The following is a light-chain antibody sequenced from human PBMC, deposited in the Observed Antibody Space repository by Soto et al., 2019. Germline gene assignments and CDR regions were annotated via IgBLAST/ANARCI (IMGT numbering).Light chain of an antibody. V-gene: IGKV1-5*03. CDR3: QHYNSFSRT. J-gene: IGKJ1*01. CDR1: QSISSY. CDR2: KAA. Sequence: DIQMTQSPSSLSASVGDGVTITCRASQSISSYLNWYQQKPGKAPKLLIYKAANLADEVPSRFAGSGSGTDFTLTITRLQPDDFATYYCQHYNSFSRTFGQGTKVDIK.